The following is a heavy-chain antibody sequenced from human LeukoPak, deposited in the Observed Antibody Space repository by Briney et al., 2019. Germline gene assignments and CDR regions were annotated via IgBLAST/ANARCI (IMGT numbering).Heavy chain of an antibody. CDR3: ARVEDSSSWYYFDY. Sequence: GGSLRLSCEASAFTFSSYAMHWVRQAAGKGLEWVAVISYDGSNKYYAAYVEGRFTISRDNSKNTLYLQMNSLRAEDTAVYYCARVEDSSSWYYFDYWGQGTLVTVSS. CDR2: ISYDGSNK. J-gene: IGHJ4*02. CDR1: AFTFSSYA. V-gene: IGHV3-30-3*01. D-gene: IGHD6-13*01.